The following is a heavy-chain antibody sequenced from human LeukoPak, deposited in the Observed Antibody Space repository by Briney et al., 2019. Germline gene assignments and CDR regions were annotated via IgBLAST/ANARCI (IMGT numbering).Heavy chain of an antibody. CDR1: GYTFTSYY. CDR3: ARNSVGATISDAFDI. J-gene: IGHJ3*02. V-gene: IGHV1-46*01. Sequence: ASVKVSCKASGYTFTSYYMHWVRQAPGQGLERMGIINPSGGSTSYAQKFQGRVTMTRDTSTSTVYMELSSLRSEDTAVYYCARNSVGATISDAFDIWGQGTMVTVSS. D-gene: IGHD1-26*01. CDR2: INPSGGST.